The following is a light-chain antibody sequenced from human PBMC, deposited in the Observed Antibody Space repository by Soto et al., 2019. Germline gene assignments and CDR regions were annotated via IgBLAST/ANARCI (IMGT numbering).Light chain of an antibody. CDR2: ENT. J-gene: IGLJ2*01. V-gene: IGLV2-23*02. Sequence: QSVLTQPASVSGSPEQSITISCTGTSSDVGFYKLVSWYQQHPGKAPKLILYENTKRPSGLSDRFSGSMSGNTASLTISGLQAEDEANYYCGSYATSDTFIFGGGTKLTVL. CDR3: GSYATSDTFI. CDR1: SSDVGFYKL.